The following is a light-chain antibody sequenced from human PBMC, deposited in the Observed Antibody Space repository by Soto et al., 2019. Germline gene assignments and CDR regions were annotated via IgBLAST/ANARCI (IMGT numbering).Light chain of an antibody. Sequence: QSALAQPASVSGSPGQSITISCTGTSSDIGSYNVVSWYQQHPGTAPKLMIYEVDKRPSGVSHRFSGSKSGNTTSLTTSGLQSEDEADYYCCSYARSTTFVFGGGTKVTVL. V-gene: IGLV2-23*02. J-gene: IGLJ1*01. CDR2: EVD. CDR3: CSYARSTTFV. CDR1: SSDIGSYNV.